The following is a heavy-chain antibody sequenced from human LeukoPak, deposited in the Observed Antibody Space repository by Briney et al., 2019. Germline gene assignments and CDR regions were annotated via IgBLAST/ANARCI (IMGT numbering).Heavy chain of an antibody. J-gene: IGHJ4*02. CDR2: ISGSGGST. CDR1: GFTFSSYA. CDR3: AKRRELPYFDH. Sequence: GGSLRLSCAASGFTFSSYAMSSVRQAPGKGLGWVSAISGSGGSTYYADSVKRRFTISRDNSKNTLYLQMNSLRAEDTAVYYCAKRRELPYFDHWGQGTLVTVPS. V-gene: IGHV3-23*01. D-gene: IGHD1-26*01.